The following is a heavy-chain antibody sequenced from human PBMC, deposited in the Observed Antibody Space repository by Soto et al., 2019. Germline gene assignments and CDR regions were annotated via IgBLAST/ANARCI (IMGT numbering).Heavy chain of an antibody. CDR2: IKTDGSEK. CDR3: TRDVYPCALDV. J-gene: IGHJ6*02. CDR1: GFTFSTYW. Sequence: EVQLVESGGGLVQPGGSLRLSCAASGFTFSTYWMSWVRQAPGKGLEWVATIKTDGSEKYYVDSVRGRFTTSRDNARSFFYRQLTSLTGEATAVYYCTRDVYPCALDVWGLGTSVTVSS. V-gene: IGHV3-7*03.